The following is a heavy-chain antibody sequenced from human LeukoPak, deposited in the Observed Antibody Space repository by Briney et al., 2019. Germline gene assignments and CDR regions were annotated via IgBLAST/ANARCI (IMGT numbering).Heavy chain of an antibody. J-gene: IGHJ4*02. Sequence: SETLSLTCTVSGGSISSCYWSWIRQPPGKGLEWIGYIYYSGSTNYNPSLKSRVTISVDTSKNQFSLKLSSVTAADTAVYYCARLDYYDSSGLFDYWGQGTLVTVSS. CDR2: IYYSGST. CDR3: ARLDYYDSSGLFDY. CDR1: GGSISSCY. D-gene: IGHD3-22*01. V-gene: IGHV4-59*01.